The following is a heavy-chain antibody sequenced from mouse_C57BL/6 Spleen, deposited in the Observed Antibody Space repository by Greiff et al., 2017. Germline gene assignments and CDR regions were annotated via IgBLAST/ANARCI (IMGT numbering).Heavy chain of an antibody. D-gene: IGHD2-4*01. CDR2: ISAGGSYT. CDR1: GFTFSSYA. V-gene: IGHV5-4*01. CDR3: ARVYEYEAWFAY. J-gene: IGHJ3*01. Sequence: VQLKESGGGLVKPGGSLKLSCAASGFTFSSYAMSWVRQTPEKRLEWVATISAGGSYTYYPDNVKGRFPISRDNARNNLYLQMSHLTSEDTAMDYWARVYEYEAWFAYWGQGTLVTVSA.